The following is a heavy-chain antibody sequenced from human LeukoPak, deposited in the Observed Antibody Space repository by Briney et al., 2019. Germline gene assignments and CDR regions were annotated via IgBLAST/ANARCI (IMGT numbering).Heavy chain of an antibody. V-gene: IGHV1-69*13. J-gene: IGHJ3*02. Sequence: SVKVSCKASGGTFSSYAISWVRQAPGQGLEWMGGIIPIFGTANYAQKFQGRVTITADESTSTAYMELSSLRSEDTAVYYCAGRRGYCSSTSCLPDAFDIWGQGTMVTVSS. CDR2: IIPIFGTA. CDR1: GGTFSSYA. D-gene: IGHD2-2*01. CDR3: AGRRGYCSSTSCLPDAFDI.